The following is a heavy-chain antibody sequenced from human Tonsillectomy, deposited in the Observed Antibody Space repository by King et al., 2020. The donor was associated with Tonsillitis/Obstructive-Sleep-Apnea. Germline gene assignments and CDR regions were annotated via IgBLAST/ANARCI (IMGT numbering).Heavy chain of an antibody. Sequence: VQLVESGGGVVQPGRSLRLSCAASGFPLSNYAMHWVRQAPGKGLEWVAVISYAGSDKHYADSVKGRFTLSRDISNNTLYLQKNSLRSEDTAVYFCARSDYYYYYLDVWGKGTTVTVSS. V-gene: IGHV3-30*04. J-gene: IGHJ6*03. CDR2: ISYAGSDK. CDR1: GFPLSNYA. CDR3: ARSDYYYYYLDV.